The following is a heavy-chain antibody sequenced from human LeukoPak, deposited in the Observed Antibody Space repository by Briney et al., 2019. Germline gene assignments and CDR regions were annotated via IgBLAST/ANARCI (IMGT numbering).Heavy chain of an antibody. CDR3: ASLIDRDGYNGDY. Sequence: GASVKVSCKASGGTFSSYAISWVRQAPGQGLEWMGGIIPIFGTANYAQKFQGRVTITADKSTSTAYMELSSLRSEDTAVYYCASLIDRDGYNGDYWGQGTLVTVSS. CDR2: IIPIFGTA. D-gene: IGHD5-24*01. V-gene: IGHV1-69*06. J-gene: IGHJ4*02. CDR1: GGTFSSYA.